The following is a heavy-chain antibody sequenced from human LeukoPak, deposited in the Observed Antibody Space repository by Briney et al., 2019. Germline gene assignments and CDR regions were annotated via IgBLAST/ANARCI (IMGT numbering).Heavy chain of an antibody. V-gene: IGHV3-53*01. J-gene: IGHJ4*02. CDR1: GFSFSRYY. D-gene: IGHD3-9*01. Sequence: PGGSLRLSCAASGFSFSRYYMGWVRQAPGMGLRWVSLIYSAGSTYYADSVQGRFTISRDDSENTVYLQMDSLRAEDTAVYFCARVFRYSSFDYWGQGTLVTVSS. CDR3: ARVFRYSSFDY. CDR2: IYSAGST.